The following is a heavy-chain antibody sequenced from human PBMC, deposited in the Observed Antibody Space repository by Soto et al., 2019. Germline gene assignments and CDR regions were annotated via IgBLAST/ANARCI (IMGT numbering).Heavy chain of an antibody. D-gene: IGHD5-18*01. CDR3: AKGGDNYVFLFDC. Sequence: EVQLLESGGGLVQPGGSLRLSCAASGFTFSTYAMSWVRQAPGKGLEWVSTIDNSGGITYYADSVKGRFNISRDNSKNTLYLQMNSLRAEDTAVYYCAKGGDNYVFLFDCWGQGTLVTVSS. J-gene: IGHJ4*02. CDR2: IDNSGGIT. V-gene: IGHV3-23*05. CDR1: GFTFSTYA.